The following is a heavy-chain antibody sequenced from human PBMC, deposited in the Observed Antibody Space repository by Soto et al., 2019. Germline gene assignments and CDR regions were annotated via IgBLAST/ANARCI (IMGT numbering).Heavy chain of an antibody. CDR2: IDSSGEK. J-gene: IGHJ5*02. CDR3: ARRHLAVAVSPWFDP. V-gene: IGHV2-26*01. CDR1: GLSITDSEMG. D-gene: IGHD6-19*01. Sequence: QVTLKESGPVLVKPTETLTLRCTVSGLSITDSEMGVSWIRQPPGQPLEWLAHIDSSGEKSYRTFLKSRLSSSNDNSKGQVVLTRAHRGPADTATYYWARRHLAVAVSPWFDPWGQGIPVTVSS.